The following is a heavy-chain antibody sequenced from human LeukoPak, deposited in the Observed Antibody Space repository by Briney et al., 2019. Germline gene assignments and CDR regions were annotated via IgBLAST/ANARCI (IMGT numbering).Heavy chain of an antibody. V-gene: IGHV1-2*02. D-gene: IGHD2/OR15-2a*01. CDR1: GYTFTGYY. Sequence: GASVKVSCKASGYTFTGYYMHWVRQAPGQGLEWMGWINPNSGGTNYAQKSQGRVTMTRDTSISTAYMELSGLRSDDTAVYYCAREDRVSYFRGDYWGQGTLVTVSS. J-gene: IGHJ4*02. CDR3: AREDRVSYFRGDY. CDR2: INPNSGGT.